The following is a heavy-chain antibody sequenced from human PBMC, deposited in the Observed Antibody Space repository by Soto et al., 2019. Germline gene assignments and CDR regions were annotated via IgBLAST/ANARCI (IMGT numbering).Heavy chain of an antibody. CDR2: IIPIFGTA. D-gene: IGHD2-2*01. J-gene: IGHJ3*02. CDR1: GGTFSSYS. CDR3: ASLGYCSSTSCYFRGAFDI. Sequence: SVKVSCKASGGTFSSYSISWVLQAPGQGLEWMGGIIPIFGTANYAQKFQGRVTITADESTSTAYMELSSLRSEDTAVYYCASLGYCSSTSCYFRGAFDIWGQGTMVTVSS. V-gene: IGHV1-69*13.